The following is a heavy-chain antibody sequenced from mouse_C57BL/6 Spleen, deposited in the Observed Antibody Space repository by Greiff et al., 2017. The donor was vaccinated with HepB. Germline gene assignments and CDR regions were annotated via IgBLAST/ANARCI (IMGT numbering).Heavy chain of an antibody. D-gene: IGHD2-4*01. V-gene: IGHV14-3*01. CDR2: IDLANGNT. CDR1: GFNIKNTY. CDR3: ARACDSDAWFAY. J-gene: IGHJ3*01. Sequence: EVQLQQSVAELVRPGASVKLSCTASGFNIKNTYMHWVQQRPEQGLEWIGRIDLANGNTKYAPQIQGKFTITADTTSNTAFLPLSSLTSEDTALFICARACDSDAWFAYWGQGTLVTVAA.